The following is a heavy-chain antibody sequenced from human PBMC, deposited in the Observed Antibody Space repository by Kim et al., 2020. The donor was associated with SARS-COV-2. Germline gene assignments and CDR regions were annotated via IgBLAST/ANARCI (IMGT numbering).Heavy chain of an antibody. CDR1: GFTFGDNA. CDR2: IRSKASGGTT. V-gene: IGHV3-49*03. Sequence: GGSLRLSCTGSGFTFGDNAMRWFRQAPGKGLEWVSFIRSKASGGTTAYAASVKGRFIISRDDSKSIAYLQMNSLKTEDTAVYYCTTGGMDVWGQGTTVTV. CDR3: TTGGMDV. J-gene: IGHJ6*02.